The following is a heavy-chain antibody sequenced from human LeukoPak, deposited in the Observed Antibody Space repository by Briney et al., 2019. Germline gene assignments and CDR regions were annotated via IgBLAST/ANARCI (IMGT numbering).Heavy chain of an antibody. CDR3: ARYSLPPSSTVTTNYYYMDV. CDR2: IYPGDSDT. V-gene: IGHV5-51*01. D-gene: IGHD4-11*01. J-gene: IGHJ6*03. CDR1: GYSFTSYW. Sequence: GESLKISCKGSGYSFTSYWIGWVRQMPGKGLEWMGIIYPGDSDTRYSPSFQGQVTISADKSISTTYLQWSSLKASDTAMYCCARYSLPPSSTVTTNYYYMDVWGRGTTVTVSS.